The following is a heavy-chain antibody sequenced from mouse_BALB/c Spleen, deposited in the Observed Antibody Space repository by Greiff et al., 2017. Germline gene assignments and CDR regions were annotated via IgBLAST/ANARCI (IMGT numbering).Heavy chain of an antibody. V-gene: IGHV5-9-4*01. CDR2: ISSGGSYT. D-gene: IGHD2-1*01. CDR3: ARDPDYGNSAY. J-gene: IGHJ3*01. Sequence: EVQLVESGGGLVKPGGSLKLSCAASGFTFSSYAMSWVRQSPEKRLEWVAEISSGGSYTYYPDTVTGRFTISRDNAKNTLYLEMSSLRSEDTAMYYCARDPDYGNSAYWGQGTLVTVSA. CDR1: GFTFSSYA.